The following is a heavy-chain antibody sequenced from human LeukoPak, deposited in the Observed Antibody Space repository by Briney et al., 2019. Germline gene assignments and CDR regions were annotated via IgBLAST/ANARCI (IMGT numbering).Heavy chain of an antibody. CDR2: IITIFGTA. J-gene: IGHJ4*02. V-gene: IGHV1-69*05. D-gene: IGHD3-10*01. CDR1: GGTFSSYA. Sequence: SSVKVSCKASGGTFSSYAISWVRQAPGQGLEWMGRIITIFGTANYAQKFQGRVTITTDESTSTAYMELSSLRSEDTAVYYCARDQGYGSGSYDDYWGQGTLVTVSS. CDR3: ARDQGYGSGSYDDY.